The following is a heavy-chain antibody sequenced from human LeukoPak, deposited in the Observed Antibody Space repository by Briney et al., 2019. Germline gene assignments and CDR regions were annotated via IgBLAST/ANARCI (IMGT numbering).Heavy chain of an antibody. V-gene: IGHV4-59*01. J-gene: IGHJ5*02. CDR3: ARETYYDFWSGYRYNWFDP. Sequence: PSETLSLTCTVSGGSISSYYWSWIRQPPGKGLDWVGYIYYRGSTNYNPSLKSQVTIPQDTSKHQLSLKLSSVTAADTAVYYCARETYYDFWSGYRYNWFDPWGQGTLVTVSS. D-gene: IGHD3-3*01. CDR1: GGSISSYY. CDR2: IYYRGST.